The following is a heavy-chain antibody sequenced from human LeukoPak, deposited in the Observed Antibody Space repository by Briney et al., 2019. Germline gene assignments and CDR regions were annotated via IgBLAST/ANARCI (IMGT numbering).Heavy chain of an antibody. Sequence: ASVKVSCKASGYTFTGYYMHWVRQAPGQGLEWMGIINPSGGSTSYAQKFQGRVTMTRDMSTSTVYMELSSLRSEDTAVYYCARDSYGYPYYYYMDVWGKGTTVTVSS. V-gene: IGHV1-46*01. D-gene: IGHD5-18*01. J-gene: IGHJ6*03. CDR3: ARDSYGYPYYYYMDV. CDR2: INPSGGST. CDR1: GYTFTGYY.